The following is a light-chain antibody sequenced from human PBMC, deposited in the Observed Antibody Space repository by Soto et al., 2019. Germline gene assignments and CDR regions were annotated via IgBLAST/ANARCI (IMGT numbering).Light chain of an antibody. CDR3: QQNYSPPRT. J-gene: IGKJ1*01. V-gene: IGKV3D-7*01. Sequence: SPIPLSLTPCARATLSCRSSQSVTSSYLAWYQQKPGQAPTLLIDGASSRATGVPARFAGSGSGTDFTLTISSLQPEDFAAYYCQQNYSPPRTVGQGTKVDIK. CDR1: QSVTSSY. CDR2: GAS.